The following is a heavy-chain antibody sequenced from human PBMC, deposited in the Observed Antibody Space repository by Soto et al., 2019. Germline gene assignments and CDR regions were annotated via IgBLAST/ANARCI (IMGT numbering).Heavy chain of an antibody. CDR3: TRHVSDF. D-gene: IGHD3-3*01. CDR2: IDNSGGIT. Sequence: GGSLRLSCAASGFTFSTYAMSWVRQAPGKGLEWVSTIDNSGGITYYADSVKGRFTISRDNSKNTLYLQMNSLRAEDTAVYYCTRHVSDFWGQGTLVTVSS. V-gene: IGHV3-23*05. J-gene: IGHJ4*01. CDR1: GFTFSTYA.